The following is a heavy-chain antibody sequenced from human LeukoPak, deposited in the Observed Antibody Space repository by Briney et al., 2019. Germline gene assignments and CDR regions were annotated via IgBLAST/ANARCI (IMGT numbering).Heavy chain of an antibody. CDR2: ISGSGTTI. J-gene: IGHJ4*02. Sequence: PGGSLRLSCAASGLTFSDYYMTWIRQAPGKGREWVSSISGSGTTIYSADSVRGRFTVSRDNAKNSLFLHMNSLRAEDTAVYYCAIQITMIVVVPYFDYWGQGTLVTVSS. V-gene: IGHV3-11*04. CDR1: GLTFSDYY. CDR3: AIQITMIVVVPYFDY. D-gene: IGHD3-22*01.